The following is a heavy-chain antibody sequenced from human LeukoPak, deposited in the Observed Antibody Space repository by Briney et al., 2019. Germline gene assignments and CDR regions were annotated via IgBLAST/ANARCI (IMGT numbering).Heavy chain of an antibody. Sequence: SETLSLTCTLSGGSISSGDYYWSWIRQPPGKGLEWIGYIYYSGSTYYNPSLKSRVTISVDTSKNQFSLKLSSVTAADTAVYYCARGAGGTIFGVVIIGSYDAFDFWGQGTMVTVCS. CDR2: IYYSGST. J-gene: IGHJ3*01. CDR3: ARGAGGTIFGVVIIGSYDAFDF. V-gene: IGHV4-30-4*08. D-gene: IGHD3-3*01. CDR1: GGSISSGDYY.